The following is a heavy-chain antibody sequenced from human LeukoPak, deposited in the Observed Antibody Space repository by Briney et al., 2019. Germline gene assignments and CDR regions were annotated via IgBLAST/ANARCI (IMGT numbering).Heavy chain of an antibody. D-gene: IGHD2-2*01. Sequence: GGSLRLSCAASGFTFSSYAMHWVRQAPGKGLEWVAVISYDGSNKYYADSVKGRFTISRDNSKNTLYLQMNSLRAEDTAVYYCARGPAGSWDCSSTSCYHWFDPWGQGTLVTVSS. V-gene: IGHV3-30*04. CDR2: ISYDGSNK. CDR3: ARGPAGSWDCSSTSCYHWFDP. CDR1: GFTFSSYA. J-gene: IGHJ5*02.